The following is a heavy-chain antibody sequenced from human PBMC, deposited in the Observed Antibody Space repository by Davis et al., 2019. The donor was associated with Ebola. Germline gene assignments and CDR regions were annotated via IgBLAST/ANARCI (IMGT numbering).Heavy chain of an antibody. J-gene: IGHJ4*02. D-gene: IGHD3-22*01. CDR3: ARGDRTTLYYDTSHDY. V-gene: IGHV4-34*01. CDR2: INHSGST. Sequence: MPSETLSLTCAVYSGSFSGYYWSWIRQPPGKGLEWIGEINHSGSTNYNPSLKSRVTISVDTSKNQFSLKLSSVTAADTALYYCARGDRTTLYYDTSHDYWGRGTLVTVSS. CDR1: SGSFSGYY.